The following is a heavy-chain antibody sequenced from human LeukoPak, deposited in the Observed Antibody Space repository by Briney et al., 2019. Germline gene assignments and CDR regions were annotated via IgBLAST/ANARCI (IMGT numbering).Heavy chain of an antibody. CDR1: GGPLSSRGYY. CDR2: IYYSGST. CDR3: ARIGALGYCSSTSCYTGGLGYYYYMDV. Sequence: PSETLSLTCTVSGGPLSSRGYYWSWIRQHPGKGLEWIGYIYYSGSTYYPPSLKSRVTISVDTSKNQFSLKLSSVTAADTAVYYCARIGALGYCSSTSCYTGGLGYYYYMDVWGKGTSVTVSS. V-gene: IGHV4-31*03. D-gene: IGHD2-2*02. J-gene: IGHJ6*03.